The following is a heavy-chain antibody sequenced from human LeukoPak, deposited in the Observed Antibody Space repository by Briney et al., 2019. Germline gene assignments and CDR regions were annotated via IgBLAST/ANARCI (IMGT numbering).Heavy chain of an antibody. J-gene: IGHJ4*02. CDR3: ARTDYGDYNKIDY. D-gene: IGHD4-17*01. Sequence: SETLSLTCAISGGSISSSNWWSWVRQPPGKGLEWIGEIYHSGGTNYNPSLKSRVTISVDKSKNQFSLKLSSVTAADTAVYYCARTDYGDYNKIDYWGQGTLVTVSS. CDR1: GGSISSSNW. CDR2: IYHSGGT. V-gene: IGHV4-4*02.